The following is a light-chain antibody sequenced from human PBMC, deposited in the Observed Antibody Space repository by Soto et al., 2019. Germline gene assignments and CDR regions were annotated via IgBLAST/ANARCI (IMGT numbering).Light chain of an antibody. CDR3: QQYNNYSPTWT. CDR1: QTISSW. CDR2: KAS. Sequence: DIQMTQSPSTLSGSVGDRVTITCRASQTISSWLAWYQHKPGKAPXXLXYKASTLKSGVPSRFSGSGSGTEFTLTITSLQPDDLATYYCQQYNNYSPTWTFGRGTKVDIK. V-gene: IGKV1-5*03. J-gene: IGKJ1*01.